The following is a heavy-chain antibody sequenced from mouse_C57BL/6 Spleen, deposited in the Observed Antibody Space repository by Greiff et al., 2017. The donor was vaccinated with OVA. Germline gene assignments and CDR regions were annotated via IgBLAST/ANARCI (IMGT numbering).Heavy chain of an antibody. CDR2: INPGSGGT. CDR1: GYAFTNYL. CDR3: ARDYYGSSRGDYFDY. V-gene: IGHV1-54*01. J-gene: IGHJ2*01. D-gene: IGHD1-1*01. Sequence: VQLQQSGAELVRPGTSVKVSCKASGYAFTNYLIEWVKQRPGQGLEWIGVINPGSGGTNYNEKFKGTATLTADKSSSTAYMQRSSLTSEDAAVYYCARDYYGSSRGDYFDYWGQGTTLTVSS.